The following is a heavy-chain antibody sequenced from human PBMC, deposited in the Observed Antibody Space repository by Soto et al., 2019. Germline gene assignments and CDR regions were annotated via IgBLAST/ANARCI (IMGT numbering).Heavy chain of an antibody. J-gene: IGHJ4*02. Sequence: QVQLVQSGAEVKKPGSSVKVSCKASGGTFSSQPISWVRQAPGQGLEWMGRIIPMLGVGNYAQKFQGRVTITADTSTNTAYMELSNLRFEDTAVYFCARGRAFDNWGQGTLVTVSS. V-gene: IGHV1-69*02. CDR2: IIPMLGVG. CDR3: ARGRAFDN. CDR1: GGTFSSQP. D-gene: IGHD1-26*01.